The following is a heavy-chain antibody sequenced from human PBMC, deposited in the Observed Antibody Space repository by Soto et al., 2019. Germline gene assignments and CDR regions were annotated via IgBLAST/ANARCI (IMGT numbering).Heavy chain of an antibody. CDR1: GYSFTRYW. CDR3: ARFMTAMASGRYYGMDV. V-gene: IGHV5-51*01. Sequence: PGESLKISCKGSGYSFTRYWIGRVRQMPGKGLEWMGIIYPGDSDTRYSPSFQGQVTISADKSISTASLHWLSLKAPDTPMYYCARFMTAMASGRYYGMDVWGQVSTVTVAS. D-gene: IGHD5-18*01. CDR2: IYPGDSDT. J-gene: IGHJ6*02.